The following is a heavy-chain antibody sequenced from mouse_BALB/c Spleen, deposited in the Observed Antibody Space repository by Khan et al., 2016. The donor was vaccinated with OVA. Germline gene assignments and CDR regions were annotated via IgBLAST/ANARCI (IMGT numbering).Heavy chain of an antibody. CDR2: ISTGGHYT. V-gene: IGHV5-6*01. CDR3: ARLAYYYDSEGLAY. CDR1: GFTFSTYG. J-gene: IGHJ3*01. Sequence: EVELVESGGDLVEPGGSLKLSCAASGFTFSTYGMSWVRQTPDKRLEWVATISTGGHYTYYPDSVRGRFTISRDNAKHTLYLQMTSLKSEDTAMFYCARLAYYYDSEGLAYWGQGTLVTVSA. D-gene: IGHD1-1*01.